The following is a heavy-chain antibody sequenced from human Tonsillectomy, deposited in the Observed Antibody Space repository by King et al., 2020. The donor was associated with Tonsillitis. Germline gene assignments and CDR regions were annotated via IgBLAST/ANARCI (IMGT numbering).Heavy chain of an antibody. CDR1: EYTFTDYY. CDR2: VNPNSGGT. V-gene: IGHV1-2*02. J-gene: IGHJ4*02. CDR3: SRETLAFDC. Sequence: QLVQSGAEVKKPGASLNVSCKTSEYTFTDYYIHWVRQAPGQGLEWMGWVNPNSGGTNYAQNFQGRVTMTSDTSISTAYMELSRLRSDDTAVYYCSRETLAFDCWGQGTLVTVSS.